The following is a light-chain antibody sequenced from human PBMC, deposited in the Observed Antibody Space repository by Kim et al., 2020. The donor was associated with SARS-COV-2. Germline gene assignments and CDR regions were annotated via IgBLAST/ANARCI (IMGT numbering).Light chain of an antibody. CDR2: DAT. CDR3: QQYSSYSYT. V-gene: IGKV1-5*01. J-gene: IGKJ2*01. CDR1: QNIDSW. Sequence: SASVGDRLPITCRASQNIDSWLAWYQQKPEKAPKYLIYDATTLKSGVPSRFSGRGSGTQFTLTITSLQPDDFATYYCQQYSSYSYTFGQGTKLEI.